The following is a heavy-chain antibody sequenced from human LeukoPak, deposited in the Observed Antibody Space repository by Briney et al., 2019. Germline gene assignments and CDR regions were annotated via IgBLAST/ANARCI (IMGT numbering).Heavy chain of an antibody. V-gene: IGHV1-8*03. CDR1: GYTFTGYY. Sequence: ASVKVSCKASGYTFTGYYMHWVRQATGQGLEWMGWMNPNSGNTGYAQKFQGRVTITRNTSISTAYMELSSLRSEDTAVYYCARAPNRAAGKQYYYYYYMDVWGKGTTVTVSS. D-gene: IGHD6-13*01. CDR2: MNPNSGNT. CDR3: ARAPNRAAGKQYYYYYYMDV. J-gene: IGHJ6*03.